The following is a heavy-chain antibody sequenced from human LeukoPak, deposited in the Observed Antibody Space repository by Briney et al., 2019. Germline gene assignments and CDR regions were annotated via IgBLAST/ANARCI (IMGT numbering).Heavy chain of an antibody. D-gene: IGHD2/OR15-2a*01. J-gene: IGHJ3*02. CDR2: ISSSSNYI. Sequence: GGSLRLSCVASGFTFNNNWMHWVRQAPGKGLEWVSSISSSSNYIYYADSVKGRFTISRDNAKNSLYLQMNSLRAEDTAVYYCARVSILIVPYYAFDIWGQGTMVTVSS. CDR1: GFTFNNNW. CDR3: ARVSILIVPYYAFDI. V-gene: IGHV3-21*01.